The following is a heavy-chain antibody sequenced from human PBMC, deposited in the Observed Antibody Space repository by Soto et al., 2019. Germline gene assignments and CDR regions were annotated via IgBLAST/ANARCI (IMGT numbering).Heavy chain of an antibody. CDR2: INPSGGST. CDR3: ARALSFGSGTFDY. D-gene: IGHD1-26*01. J-gene: IGHJ4*02. Sequence: ASVKVSCTASGYTFTSYYMHWVRQAPGQGLEWMGIINPSGGSTSYAQKFQGRVTMTRDTSTSTVYMELSSLRYDGTAVYYCARALSFGSGTFDYWGQGTLVTVSS. V-gene: IGHV1-46*01. CDR1: GYTFTSYY.